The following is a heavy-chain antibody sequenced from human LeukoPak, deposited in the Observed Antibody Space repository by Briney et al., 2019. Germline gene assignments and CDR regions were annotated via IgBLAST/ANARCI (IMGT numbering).Heavy chain of an antibody. CDR1: GFTFSSYA. CDR2: ISGSGGST. J-gene: IGHJ4*02. CDR3: AKDYGDYVLSY. Sequence: GGSLRLSCAASGFTFSSYAMSWVRQAPGKGLEWVSAISGSGGSTYYADSVKGWFTISRDNSKNTLYLQMNSLRAEDTAVYYCAKDYGDYVLSYWGQGTLVTVSS. D-gene: IGHD4-17*01. V-gene: IGHV3-23*01.